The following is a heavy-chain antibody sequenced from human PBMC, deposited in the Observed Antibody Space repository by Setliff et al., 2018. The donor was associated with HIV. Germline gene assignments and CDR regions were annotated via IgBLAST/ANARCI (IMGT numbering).Heavy chain of an antibody. V-gene: IGHV4-39*07. CDR2: IYYSGAT. Sequence: SETLSLTCTVSGGSMSSSSYYWGWIRQTPDKGLEWIGIIYYSGATYYNPSLKSRVTISIDTSKNQFSLRLHSVTAADTAVYYCARDTGYYSRGGPVDYWGQGTLVTVSS. CDR1: GGSMSSSSYY. D-gene: IGHD2-15*01. J-gene: IGHJ4*02. CDR3: ARDTGYYSRGGPVDY.